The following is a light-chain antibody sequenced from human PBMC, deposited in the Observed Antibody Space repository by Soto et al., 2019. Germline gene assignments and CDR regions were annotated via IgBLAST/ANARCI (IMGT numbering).Light chain of an antibody. J-gene: IGKJ3*01. CDR2: DAS. V-gene: IGKV1-33*01. CDR3: QHYHTFPLT. CDR1: HDIGDY. Sequence: DLQMTRSPSSLSASVGDRVTFTCQASHDIGDYLNWYQQKPGKAPKLLIYDASNLETGVPSSFSGGGSGKDFTFTITSLQPEDIATYYCQHYHTFPLTFGPGTKVEIK.